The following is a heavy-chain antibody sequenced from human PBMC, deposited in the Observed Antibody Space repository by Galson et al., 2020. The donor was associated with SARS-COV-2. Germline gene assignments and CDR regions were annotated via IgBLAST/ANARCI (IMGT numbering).Heavy chain of an antibody. CDR1: GFSFSSYA. CDR2: ISVSGGST. CDR3: AKTITMESYGLDV. J-gene: IGHJ6*02. V-gene: IGHV3-23*01. Sequence: GGSLRLSCAASGFSFSSYAMSWVRQAPGKGLEWLSTISVSGGSTYYADSVKGRFTISRDNSKNTLYLQMNSLRAEDTAVYYCAKTITMESYGLDVWGQGTTVTVSS. D-gene: IGHD3-3*01.